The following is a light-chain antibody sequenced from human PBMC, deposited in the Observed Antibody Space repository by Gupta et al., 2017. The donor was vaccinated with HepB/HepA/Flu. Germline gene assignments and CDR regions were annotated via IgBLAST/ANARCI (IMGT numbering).Light chain of an antibody. CDR3: QTWDSSTVV. V-gene: IGLV3-1*01. CDR1: KLGDKY. J-gene: IGLJ2*01. Sequence: SYELTQPPSVSVSPGQTASITCSGDKLGDKYACWYQQKPGQSPVLVIYQDTKRPSGIPERFSNSNSGTTATLSIRGTEAVADDYYYSQTWDSSTVVFGGGTKLTVL. CDR2: QDT.